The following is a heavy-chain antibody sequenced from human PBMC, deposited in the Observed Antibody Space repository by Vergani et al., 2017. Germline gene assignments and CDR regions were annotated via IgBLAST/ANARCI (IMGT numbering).Heavy chain of an antibody. V-gene: IGHV3-23*01. CDR1: GFTFSSYA. CDR3: AKKELYSSGWYDGYFDY. D-gene: IGHD6-19*01. CDR2: ISGSGGST. J-gene: IGHJ4*02. Sequence: EVQLLESGGDLVQPGGSLRLSCAASGFTFSSYAMSWVRQAPGKGLEWVSAISGSGGSTYYADSVKGRFTISRDNSKNTLYLQMNSLRAEDTAVYYCAKKELYSSGWYDGYFDYWGQGTLVTVSS.